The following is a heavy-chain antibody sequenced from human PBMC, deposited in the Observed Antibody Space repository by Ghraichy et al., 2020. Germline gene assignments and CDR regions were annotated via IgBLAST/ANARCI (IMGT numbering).Heavy chain of an antibody. J-gene: IGHJ4*02. Sequence: GESLNISCAASGFTFSRHWMSWVRQAPGKGLEWVASIKSDRSDSFYLDSVKGRFTISRDNAENSVSLEMTSLRGEDTAVYYCARDPYGDYKYGGSDYWGRGTLVSVSS. CDR1: GFTFSRHW. CDR3: ARDPYGDYKYGGSDY. D-gene: IGHD4-17*01. CDR2: IKSDRSDS. V-gene: IGHV3-7*01.